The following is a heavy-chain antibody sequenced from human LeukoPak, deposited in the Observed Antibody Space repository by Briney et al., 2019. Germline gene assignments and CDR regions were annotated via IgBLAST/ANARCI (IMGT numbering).Heavy chain of an antibody. CDR2: ISGSGGST. CDR1: GFTFSSYA. V-gene: IGHV3-23*01. J-gene: IGHJ3*02. D-gene: IGHD3-22*01. Sequence: GGSLRLSCAASGFTFSSYAMSWVRQAPGKGLEWVSAISGSGGSTYYADSVKGRFTISRDNSKNTLYLQMNSLRAEDTAVYYCARDRVYHDSSGYYLSAFDIWGQGTMVTVSS. CDR3: ARDRVYHDSSGYYLSAFDI.